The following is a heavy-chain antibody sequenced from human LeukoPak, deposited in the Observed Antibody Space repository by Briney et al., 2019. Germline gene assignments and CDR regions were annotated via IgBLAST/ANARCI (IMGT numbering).Heavy chain of an antibody. CDR3: ARLHNAGAVPGTNFFDY. Sequence: SETLSLTCTVSGGSISNYYWSWIRQPPGNGLEWIGYIYYSGSTNYNPSLKSRVTMSVDTSKNQFSLKLSSVTAADTAVYYCARLHNAGAVPGTNFFDYWGQGTLLTVSS. D-gene: IGHD6-19*01. V-gene: IGHV4-59*08. J-gene: IGHJ4*02. CDR1: GGSISNYY. CDR2: IYYSGST.